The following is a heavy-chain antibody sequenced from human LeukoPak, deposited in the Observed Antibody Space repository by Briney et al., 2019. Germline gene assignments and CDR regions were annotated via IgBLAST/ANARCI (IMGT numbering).Heavy chain of an antibody. D-gene: IGHD2-15*01. Sequence: PGGSLRLSCAASGFTFSSYWMHWVRQAPGKGLVWVSRINSDGSSTSYADSVKGRFTISRDNAKNTLYLQMNSLRAEDTAVYYCAKDTRGPAFDIWGQGTMVTVSS. J-gene: IGHJ3*02. CDR2: INSDGSST. CDR3: AKDTRGPAFDI. V-gene: IGHV3-74*01. CDR1: GFTFSSYW.